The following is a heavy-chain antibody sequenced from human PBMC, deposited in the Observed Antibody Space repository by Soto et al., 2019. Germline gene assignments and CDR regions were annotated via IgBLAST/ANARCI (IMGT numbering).Heavy chain of an antibody. J-gene: IGHJ6*02. Sequence: PGGSLRLSCAASGFTSSNAWMNWVRQAPGKGLERVGRIKSKTDGGTTDYAAPVKGRFTISRDDSKNTLYLQMNSLKTEDTAVYYCTTGETTVTTYYYYGMDVWGQGTTVTVSS. V-gene: IGHV3-15*07. D-gene: IGHD4-17*01. CDR3: TTGETTVTTYYYYGMDV. CDR1: GFTSSNAW. CDR2: IKSKTDGGTT.